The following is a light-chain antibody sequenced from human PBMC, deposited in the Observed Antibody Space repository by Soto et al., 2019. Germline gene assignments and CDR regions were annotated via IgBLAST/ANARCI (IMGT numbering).Light chain of an antibody. Sequence: SVLTQPPSASGTPGQRVTMSCSGSGSNIGPNYVYWFQQFPGTAPKLPIYNNDQRPSGVPDRFSGSKSGTSASLDISGLRSEDEADYYCAAWDDSLSGRVFGGGTQLTVL. CDR2: NND. CDR1: GSNIGPNY. J-gene: IGLJ3*02. CDR3: AAWDDSLSGRV. V-gene: IGLV1-47*02.